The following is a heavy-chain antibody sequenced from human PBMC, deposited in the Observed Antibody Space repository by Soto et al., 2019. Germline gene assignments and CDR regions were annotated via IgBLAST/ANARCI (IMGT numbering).Heavy chain of an antibody. D-gene: IGHD4-17*01. CDR1: GGSINYSY. CDR2: ISYTGSA. CDR3: ARVNYGDYYYGMDV. J-gene: IGHJ6*02. V-gene: IGHV4-59*01. Sequence: SETLSLTCTVSGGSINYSYWTWLRQPPGKGLEWIGYISYTGSANYNASLKSRLTISVDTSKNQFSLKLSSVTAADTALYYCARVNYGDYYYGMDVWGQGTTVTVSS.